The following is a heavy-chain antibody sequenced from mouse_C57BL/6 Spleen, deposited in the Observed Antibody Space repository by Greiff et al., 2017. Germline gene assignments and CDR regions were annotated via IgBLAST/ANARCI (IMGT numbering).Heavy chain of an antibody. CDR3: AREDYGNYGWYFDV. V-gene: IGHV3-6*01. CDR2: ISYDGSN. D-gene: IGHD2-1*01. CDR1: GYSITSGYY. Sequence: EVQLQQSGPGLVKPSQSLSLTCSVTGYSITSGYYWNWLRQFPGNKLEWMGYISYDGSNNYNPSLKNRISITRDTSKNQFFLKLNSVTTEDTATYYCAREDYGNYGWYFDVWGTGTTVTVSS. J-gene: IGHJ1*03.